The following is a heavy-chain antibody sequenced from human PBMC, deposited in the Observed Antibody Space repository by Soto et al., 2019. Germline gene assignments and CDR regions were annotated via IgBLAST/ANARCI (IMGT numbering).Heavy chain of an antibody. CDR3: ARLGGVVAASDFDY. CDR2: IYYSGST. D-gene: IGHD2-15*01. Sequence: SETLSLTCTVSGDSISTSGYYWGWVRQPPGKGLEWVGTIYYSGSTYYNPSLKSRLTISIHTSENQFSLKLTSVTAADTAVYYCARLGGVVAASDFDYWGQGTLVTLSS. J-gene: IGHJ4*02. CDR1: GDSISTSGYY. V-gene: IGHV4-39*01.